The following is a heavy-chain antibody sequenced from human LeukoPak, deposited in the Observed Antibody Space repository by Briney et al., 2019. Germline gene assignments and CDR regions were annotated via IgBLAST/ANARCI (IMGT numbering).Heavy chain of an antibody. J-gene: IGHJ5*02. V-gene: IGHV4-39*07. D-gene: IGHD3-3*01. Sequence: SETLSLTCTVSGGSISSSSYYWGWIRQPPGKGLEWIGSIYYSGSTYYNPSLESRVTISVDTSKNQFSLKLSSVTAADTAVYYCASHGLVGGVEWLLSLGWFDPWGQGTLVTVSS. CDR1: GGSISSSSYY. CDR2: IYYSGST. CDR3: ASHGLVGGVEWLLSLGWFDP.